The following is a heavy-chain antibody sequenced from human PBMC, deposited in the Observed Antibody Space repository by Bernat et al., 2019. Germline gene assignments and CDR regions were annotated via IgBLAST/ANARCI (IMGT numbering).Heavy chain of an antibody. Sequence: QVQLQQWGAGLLKPSETLSLTFAVYGGSFSGYYWSWIRQPPGKGLEWIWEISHSGSTNYNPSLKSRVTMSVDTSKNQFSLILTSVTAADTAVYYCASLHSPADYYGMDVWGQGTTVTVSS. CDR1: GGSFSGYY. J-gene: IGHJ6*02. CDR2: ISHSGST. V-gene: IGHV4-34*01. CDR3: ASLHSPADYYGMDV.